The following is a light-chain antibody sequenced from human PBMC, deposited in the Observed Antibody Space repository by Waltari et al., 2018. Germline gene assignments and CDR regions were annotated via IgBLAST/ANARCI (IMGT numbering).Light chain of an antibody. V-gene: IGKV1-5*03. CDR3: QQYNSYSRT. J-gene: IGKJ1*01. CDR2: KVS. CDR1: QSISSW. Sequence: IQMTQSPSTLSASIGDRVIITCRASQSISSWLAWYQQKPGKAPKLLIYKVSILQSGVPSRFSGSGSGTEFTLTISSLQPDDFATYYCQQYNSYSRTFGQGTKVEIK.